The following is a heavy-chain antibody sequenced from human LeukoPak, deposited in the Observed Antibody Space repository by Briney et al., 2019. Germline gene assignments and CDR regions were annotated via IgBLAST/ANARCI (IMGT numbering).Heavy chain of an antibody. D-gene: IGHD3-10*02. CDR1: GFTFSSYG. CDR2: ISGRGDST. Sequence: AGGSLRLSCAASGFTFSSYGMSWVRQAPGKGLEWVSAISGRGDSTYYADSVKGRFTISRDNAKNSLYLQMNSLRAEDTAVYYCAELGITMIGGVWGKGTTVTISS. J-gene: IGHJ6*04. CDR3: AELGITMIGGV. V-gene: IGHV3-23*01.